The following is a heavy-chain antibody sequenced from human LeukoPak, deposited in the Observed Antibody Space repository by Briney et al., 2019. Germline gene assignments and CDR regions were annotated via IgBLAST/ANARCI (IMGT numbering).Heavy chain of an antibody. CDR2: IYYSGST. J-gene: IGHJ4*02. CDR1: GFTFSSYS. CDR3: ARVYRTGIAVAGKTDY. V-gene: IGHV4-39*07. Sequence: PGGSLRLSCAASGFTFSSYSMNWVRQPPGKGLEWIGSIYYSGSTHYNPPLKSRVTISVDTSKNQFSLKLSSVTAADTAVYYCARVYRTGIAVAGKTDYWGQGTLVTVSS. D-gene: IGHD6-19*01.